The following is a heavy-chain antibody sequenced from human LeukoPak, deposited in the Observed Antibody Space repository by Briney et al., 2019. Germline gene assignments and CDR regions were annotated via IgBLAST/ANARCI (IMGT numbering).Heavy chain of an antibody. Sequence: GGSLRLSCVASGFTVSSNYMSWVRQAPGKGLEWVSVIYSGGSTYYADSVKGRFTISRDNSKNTLYLQMNSLRAEDTAVYYCASGSGSYRTPYYYTDVWGTGTTVTVSS. CDR1: GFTVSSNY. V-gene: IGHV3-53*01. CDR2: IYSGGST. D-gene: IGHD3-10*01. J-gene: IGHJ6*03. CDR3: ASGSGSYRTPYYYTDV.